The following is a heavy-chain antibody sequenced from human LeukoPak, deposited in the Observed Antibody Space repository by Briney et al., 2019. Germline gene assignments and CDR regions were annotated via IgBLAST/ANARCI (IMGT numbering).Heavy chain of an antibody. CDR1: GLTFSNYA. CDR2: ISYDGSNK. CDR3: ARDLGEWERLDY. D-gene: IGHD1-26*01. J-gene: IGHJ4*02. Sequence: GGSLRLSCAASGLTFSNYAMHWVRQAPGKGLEWVAVISYDGSNKYYADSVKGRFTISRDNSKNTLYLQMNSLRAEDTAVYYCARDLGEWERLDYWGQGTLVTVPS. V-gene: IGHV3-30-3*01.